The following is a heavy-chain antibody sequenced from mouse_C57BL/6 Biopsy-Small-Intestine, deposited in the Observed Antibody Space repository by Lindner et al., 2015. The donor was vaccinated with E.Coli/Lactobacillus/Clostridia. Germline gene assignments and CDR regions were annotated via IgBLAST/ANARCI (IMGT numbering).Heavy chain of an antibody. CDR2: ITPGSGDT. CDR1: GYAFTNYF. D-gene: IGHD1-3*01. CDR3: VRQLRDY. Sequence: VQLQESGAKLVRPGTSVKVSCKASGYAFTNYFIEWIKQRPGQGLEWIGVITPGSGDTIHNEKFKGKATLTADKSSSTAYMQLSSLTSEDSAVYFCVRQLRDYWGQGTTLTVSS. J-gene: IGHJ2*01. V-gene: IGHV1-54*01.